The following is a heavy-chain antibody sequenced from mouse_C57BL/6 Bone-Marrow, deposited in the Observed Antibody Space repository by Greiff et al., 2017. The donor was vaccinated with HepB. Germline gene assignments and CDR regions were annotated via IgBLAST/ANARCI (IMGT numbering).Heavy chain of an antibody. J-gene: IGHJ2*01. CDR3: TGGLGTAYYFDY. D-gene: IGHD1-2*01. V-gene: IGHV6-3*01. CDR1: GFTFSNYW. Sequence: EVQLQESGGGLVQPGGSMKLSCVASGFTFSNYWMNWVRQSPEKGLEWVAQIRLKSDNYATHYAESVKGRFTISRDDSKSSVYLQMNNLRAEDTGIYYCTGGLGTAYYFDYWGQGTTLTVSS. CDR2: IRLKSDNYAT.